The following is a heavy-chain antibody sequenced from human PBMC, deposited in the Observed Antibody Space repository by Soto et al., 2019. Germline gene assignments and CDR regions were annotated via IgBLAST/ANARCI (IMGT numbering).Heavy chain of an antibody. CDR3: ARVTPGNNLYYFSGLDV. J-gene: IGHJ6*02. CDR1: GFTFDTYG. Sequence: GVLRLSCVASGFTFDTYGIHWVRQAPGKGLQWVALISYEGSNTYYADSVRGRFTISRDNSKNTLYLQINALRPEDTGVYYCARVTPGNNLYYFSGLDVWGQGTSVTVSS. V-gene: IGHV3-30-3*01. D-gene: IGHD1-1*01. CDR2: ISYEGSNT.